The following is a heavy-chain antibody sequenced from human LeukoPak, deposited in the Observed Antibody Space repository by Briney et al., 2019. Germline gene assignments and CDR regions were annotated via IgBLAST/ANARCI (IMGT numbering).Heavy chain of an antibody. CDR3: ARDRGQQWLPNY. CDR2: INPNSGGT. CDR1: GYTFTGYY. V-gene: IGHV1-2*02. Sequence: ASVKVSCRASGYTFTGYYIHWVRQAPGQGLEWMGWINPNSGGTKYAQKFQGRVTMTRVTSITTAYMEVNRLISDDTAVYYCARDRGQQWLPNYWGQGTLVTVSS. D-gene: IGHD6-19*01. J-gene: IGHJ4*02.